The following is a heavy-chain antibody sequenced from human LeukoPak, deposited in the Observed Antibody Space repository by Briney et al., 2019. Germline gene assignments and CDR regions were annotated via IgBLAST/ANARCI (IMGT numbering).Heavy chain of an antibody. D-gene: IGHD3-22*01. CDR2: IYYSGST. CDR1: GGSISSYY. V-gene: IGHV4-59*08. J-gene: IGHJ4*02. Sequence: SETLSLTCTVSGGSISSYYWSWIRQPPGKGLEWIGYIYYSGSTNYNPSLKSRVTISIDTSKNQFSLKLSSVTAADTAVYYCARRDAYDSSSTLFDYWGQGTLVTVSS. CDR3: ARRDAYDSSSTLFDY.